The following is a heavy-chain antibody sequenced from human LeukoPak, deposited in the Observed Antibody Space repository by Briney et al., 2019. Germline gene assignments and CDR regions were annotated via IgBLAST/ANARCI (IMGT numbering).Heavy chain of an antibody. V-gene: IGHV4-59*01. D-gene: IGHD3-10*01. CDR2: IYYSGST. CDR1: GGSISSYY. CDR3: ASLKYYYGSEYSFDY. Sequence: SETLSLTCTVSGGSISSYYWSWIRQPPGKGLEWIGYIYYSGSTNYNPSLKSRVTISVDASKNQFSLKLSSVTAADTAVYHCASLKYYYGSEYSFDYWGQGTLVTVSS. J-gene: IGHJ4*02.